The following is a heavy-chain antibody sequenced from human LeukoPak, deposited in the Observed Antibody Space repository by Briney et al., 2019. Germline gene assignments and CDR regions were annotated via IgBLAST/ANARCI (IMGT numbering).Heavy chain of an antibody. CDR2: ISGSGGST. Sequence: GGSLRLSCAASGFTFNSYAMSWVRQAPGKGLEWVSAISGSGGSTYYADSVKGRFTISRDNSKNTLYLQMNSLRAEDTAVYYCAKDRKSIFGVVIISGYWGQGTLVTVSS. J-gene: IGHJ4*02. D-gene: IGHD3-3*01. CDR1: GFTFNSYA. CDR3: AKDRKSIFGVVIISGY. V-gene: IGHV3-23*01.